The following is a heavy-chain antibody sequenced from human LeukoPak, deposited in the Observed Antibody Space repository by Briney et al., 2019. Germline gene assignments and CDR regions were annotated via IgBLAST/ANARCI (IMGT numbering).Heavy chain of an antibody. D-gene: IGHD6-13*01. Sequence: PSETLSLTCTVSGGSISTYYWSWIRQPPGKGLEWIGYISYVGSTKYNPSLKSRVTISVDASKNQFSLKLSSVTAADTAIYYCARHGYYNSFDPWGQGTLVTVSS. CDR1: GGSISTYY. V-gene: IGHV4-59*08. J-gene: IGHJ5*02. CDR2: ISYVGST. CDR3: ARHGYYNSFDP.